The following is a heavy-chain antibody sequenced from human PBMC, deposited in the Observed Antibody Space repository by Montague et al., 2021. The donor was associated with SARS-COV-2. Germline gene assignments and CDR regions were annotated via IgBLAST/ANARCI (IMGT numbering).Heavy chain of an antibody. CDR2: IYYSGST. CDR3: ARADFYAVCSSNSCYMRVVPFDI. J-gene: IGHJ3*02. CDR1: GGSISSGGYY. D-gene: IGHD2-2*02. Sequence: TLSLTCTVSGGSISSGGYYWGWIRQHPGKGLEWIGYIYYSGSTYYNPSLKSRVTISVDTSKNQFSLKLSSVTAADTAVYYCARADFYAVCSSNSCYMRVVPFDIWGQGTMVTVSS. V-gene: IGHV4-31*03.